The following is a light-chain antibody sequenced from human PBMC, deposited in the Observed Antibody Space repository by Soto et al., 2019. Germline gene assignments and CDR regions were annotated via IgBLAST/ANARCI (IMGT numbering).Light chain of an antibody. Sequence: EIVMTQSPATLSVSPGERVTLSCRASQSVSSNLAWYQQKPAQAPRLLIYGASTRATGIPARFSGSGSGTKFTLTISSRQSEDFAVYYCQQYNNWPPPLTFGGGTKVEIK. V-gene: IGKV3-15*01. CDR1: QSVSSN. CDR2: GAS. CDR3: QQYNNWPPPLT. J-gene: IGKJ4*01.